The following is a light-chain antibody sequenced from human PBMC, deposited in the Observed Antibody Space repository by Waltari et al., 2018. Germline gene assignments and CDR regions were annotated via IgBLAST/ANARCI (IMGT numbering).Light chain of an antibody. CDR2: DVS. J-gene: IGLJ3*02. CDR3: CAYTGSVWV. CDR1: SSDIGSQKY. Sequence: QSALTQPASVSGSPGQSITMSCTGTSSDIGSQKYVSWYQQHPGKAPKLMIYDVSERPSGVSNRFSGSKSVNTASLTIYGLQADDEADYYCCAYTGSVWVFGGGTKLTVL. V-gene: IGLV2-14*03.